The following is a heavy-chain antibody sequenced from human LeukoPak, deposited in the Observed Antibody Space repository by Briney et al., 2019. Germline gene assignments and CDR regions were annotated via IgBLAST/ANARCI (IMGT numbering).Heavy chain of an antibody. D-gene: IGHD6-19*01. V-gene: IGHV4-4*09. CDR1: GDSIGNYY. Sequence: PSETLSLTCTVSGDSIGNYYWTWIRQPPGKGLEWIGYIYTSGSTNSNPSLKSRVSISIDTSKNQFSLNLSSVTAADTAVYYCARGDSSGWPQDQYYFDYWGQGALVTVSS. CDR3: ARGDSSGWPQDQYYFDY. CDR2: IYTSGST. J-gene: IGHJ4*02.